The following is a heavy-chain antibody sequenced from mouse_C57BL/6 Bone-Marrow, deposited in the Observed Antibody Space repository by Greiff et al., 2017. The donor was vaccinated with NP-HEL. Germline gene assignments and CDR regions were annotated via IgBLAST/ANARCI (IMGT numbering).Heavy chain of an antibody. CDR3: ARDRRFLYFDY. Sequence: EVQAVESGGGLVKPGGSLKLSCAASGFTFSSYAMSWVRQTPEKRLEWVATISDGGSYTYYPDNVKGRFTISRDNAKNNLYLQMSHLKSEDTAMYYCARDRRFLYFDYWGQGTTLTVSS. CDR2: ISDGGSYT. J-gene: IGHJ2*01. CDR1: GFTFSSYA. V-gene: IGHV5-4*01.